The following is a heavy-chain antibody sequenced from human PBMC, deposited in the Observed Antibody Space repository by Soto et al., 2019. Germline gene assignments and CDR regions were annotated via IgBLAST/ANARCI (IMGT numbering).Heavy chain of an antibody. CDR3: ARVMTTSDYYYYGMDV. J-gene: IGHJ6*02. Sequence: SETLSLTCAVYGGSFSGYYWSWIRRPPGKGLEWIGEINHSGSTNYNPSLKSRVTISVDTSKNQFSLKLSSVTAADTAVYYCARVMTTSDYYYYGMDVWGQGTTVTVSS. V-gene: IGHV4-34*01. CDR2: INHSGST. D-gene: IGHD4-4*01. CDR1: GGSFSGYY.